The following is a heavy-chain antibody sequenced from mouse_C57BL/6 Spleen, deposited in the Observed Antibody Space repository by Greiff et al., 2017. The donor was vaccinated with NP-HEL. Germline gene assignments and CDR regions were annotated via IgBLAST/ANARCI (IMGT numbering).Heavy chain of an antibody. Sequence: EVQLQQSGPELVKPGASVKISCKASGYTFTDYYMNWVKQSHGKSLEWIGDINPNNGGTSYNQKFKGKATLTVDKSSSTAYMELRSLTSEDSAVYYCARGAYYDYDFFDYWGQGTTLTVSS. CDR2: INPNNGGT. CDR3: ARGAYYDYDFFDY. D-gene: IGHD2-4*01. V-gene: IGHV1-26*01. CDR1: GYTFTDYY. J-gene: IGHJ2*01.